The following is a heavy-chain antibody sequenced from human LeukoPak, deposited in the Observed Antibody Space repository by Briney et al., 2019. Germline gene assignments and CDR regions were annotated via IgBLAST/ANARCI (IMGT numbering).Heavy chain of an antibody. CDR2: IIPIFGTA. Sequence: GASVKVSCKASGGTFSSYAISWVRQAPGQGLEWMGGIIPIFGTANYAQKFQGRVTITADKSTSTAYMELSSLRSEDTAVYYCALRVFTVSVSFSWFDPWGQGTLVTVSS. CDR3: ALRVFTVSVSFSWFDP. CDR1: GGTFSSYA. V-gene: IGHV1-69*06. J-gene: IGHJ5*02. D-gene: IGHD4-11*01.